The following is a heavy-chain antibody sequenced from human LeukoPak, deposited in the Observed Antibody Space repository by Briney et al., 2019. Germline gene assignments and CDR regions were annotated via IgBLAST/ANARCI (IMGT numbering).Heavy chain of an antibody. CDR1: GFSVSSNF. CDR3: ARYYDSSGYTQGAFDI. CDR2: FYRSGTT. Sequence: GVSLRLSCVASGFSVSSNFMSWVRQAPGKGLEWVSSFYRSGTTYYGDSVKGRFTTSRDHSMNTVFLQMNGLRPEDTAVYYCARYYDSSGYTQGAFDIWGQGTMVTVS. J-gene: IGHJ3*02. V-gene: IGHV3-66*02. D-gene: IGHD3-22*01.